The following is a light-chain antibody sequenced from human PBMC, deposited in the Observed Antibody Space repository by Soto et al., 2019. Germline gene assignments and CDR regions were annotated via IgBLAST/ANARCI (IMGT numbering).Light chain of an antibody. V-gene: IGLV1-47*01. CDR3: AAWDDSLSAVV. J-gene: IGLJ2*01. CDR2: RNN. Sequence: QSVLTQPPSASGTPGQRVTISCSGSSSNIGTNYVYWYQQLPGTAPKLLIYRNNQRPSGVPDRFSGSKSGTSASLAISGLRSEGEADYYCAAWDDSLSAVVFGGGTKVTVL. CDR1: SSNIGTNY.